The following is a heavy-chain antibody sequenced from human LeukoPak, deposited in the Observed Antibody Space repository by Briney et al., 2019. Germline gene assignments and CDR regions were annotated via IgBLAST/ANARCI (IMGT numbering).Heavy chain of an antibody. CDR3: ARHSGHIYGGNDSYYDY. V-gene: IGHV4-39*01. Sequence: SETLSLTCTVSGGSVSSSSYYWGWIRQPPGKGLEWIGSIYYSGSTYYNPSLKSRVTISVDTSKNQFSLNLSSVTAADTAVYYCARHSGHIYGGNDSYYDYWGQGTLVTVSS. J-gene: IGHJ4*02. D-gene: IGHD4/OR15-4a*01. CDR2: IYYSGST. CDR1: GGSVSSSSYY.